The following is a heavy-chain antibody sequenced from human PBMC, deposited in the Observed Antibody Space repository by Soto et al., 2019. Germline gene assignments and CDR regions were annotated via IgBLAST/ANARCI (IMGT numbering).Heavy chain of an antibody. Sequence: ASVKVSCKASGYTFTTYGIRWVRQAPGQGLEWLGWINTHNGNTNYAQNLQGRVIMTADTSTNTAYMELRSLRSDDTAIYYCTREGSAPYYYYGMDAWGQGTTVTVS. CDR1: GYTFTTYG. D-gene: IGHD3-10*01. CDR3: TREGSAPYYYYGMDA. CDR2: INTHNGNT. V-gene: IGHV1-18*01. J-gene: IGHJ6*02.